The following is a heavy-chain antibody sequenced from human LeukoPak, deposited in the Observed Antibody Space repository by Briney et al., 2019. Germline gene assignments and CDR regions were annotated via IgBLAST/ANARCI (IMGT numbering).Heavy chain of an antibody. CDR2: INPDGNKK. D-gene: IGHD5-18*01. V-gene: IGHV3-7*01. CDR3: ARDLAYSRLDY. J-gene: IGHJ4*02. Sequence: GGSLRLSCAASGFTFSSYSMNWVRQAPGKGLEWVASINPDGNKKYSADSVKGRFTISRDNAENSLYLQMNSLRVEDTAFYYCARDLAYSRLDYWGQGMLVTVSS. CDR1: GFTFSSYS.